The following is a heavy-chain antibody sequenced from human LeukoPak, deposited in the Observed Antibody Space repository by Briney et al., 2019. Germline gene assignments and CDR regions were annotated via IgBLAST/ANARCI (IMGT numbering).Heavy chain of an antibody. V-gene: IGHV3-30*02. J-gene: IGHJ4*02. CDR3: AKEKDYFGFWGGYRPYFDF. CDR2: IRYDGSNK. CDR1: GFTFSSYG. D-gene: IGHD3-3*01. Sequence: PGGSLRLSCAASGFTFSSYGMHWVRQAPGKGLEWVAFIRYDGSNKYYADSVKGRFTISRDNSKNTLYLQMNSLRAEDTAVYYCAKEKDYFGFWGGYRPYFDFRGQGNL.